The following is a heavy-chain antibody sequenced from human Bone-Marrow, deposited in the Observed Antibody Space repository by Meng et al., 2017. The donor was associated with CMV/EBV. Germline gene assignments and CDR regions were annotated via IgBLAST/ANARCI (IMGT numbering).Heavy chain of an antibody. Sequence: GSLRLSCAVYGGSFSDYYWSWIRQPPGKGLEWIGEINHSGSTNYNPSLKSRVTISVDTSKNQFSLKLSSVTAADTAVYYCARGRRVTRYRGNYFDYWGQGTLVTVSS. D-gene: IGHD4-11*01. J-gene: IGHJ4*02. V-gene: IGHV4-34*01. CDR3: ARGRRVTRYRGNYFDY. CDR2: INHSGST. CDR1: GGSFSDYY.